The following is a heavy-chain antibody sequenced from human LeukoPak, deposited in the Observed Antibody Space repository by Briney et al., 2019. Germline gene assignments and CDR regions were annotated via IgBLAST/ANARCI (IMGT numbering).Heavy chain of an antibody. Sequence: SETLSLTCAVYGGSFSGYYWNWIRQPPGKGLEWIGEINHSGSTHYNPSLKSRVTISVDTSKNQFSLHLHSVTAADTALYFCARGLRTGGTYAVDYWGQGTLVTVSS. CDR1: GGSFSGYY. CDR2: INHSGST. CDR3: ARGLRTGGTYAVDY. D-gene: IGHD4-17*01. V-gene: IGHV4-34*01. J-gene: IGHJ4*02.